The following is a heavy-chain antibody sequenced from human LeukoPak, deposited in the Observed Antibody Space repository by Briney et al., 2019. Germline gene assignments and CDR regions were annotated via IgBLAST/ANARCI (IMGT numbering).Heavy chain of an antibody. CDR2: IKEDGSEK. D-gene: IGHD4-17*01. V-gene: IGHV3-7*03. J-gene: IGHJ4*02. CDR3: ARAGRLQYGDYVAFDY. CDR1: GFTFSSYW. Sequence: GGSLRLSCAASGFTFSSYWMSWVRQAPGKGLEWVANIKEDGSEKYYVDSVKGRFTISRDNAKNSLYLQMNSLRAEDTAVYYCARAGRLQYGDYVAFDYWGQGTLVTVSS.